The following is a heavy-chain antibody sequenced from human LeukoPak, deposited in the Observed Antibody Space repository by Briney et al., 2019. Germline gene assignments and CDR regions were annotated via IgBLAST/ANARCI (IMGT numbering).Heavy chain of an antibody. D-gene: IGHD2-2*01. CDR1: GFTFSSYA. CDR3: RGIVVVPAAMSARGWFDP. J-gene: IGHJ5*02. Sequence: PGGSLRLSCAASGFTFSSYAMSWVRQAPGKGLEWVSAISGSGGSTYYADSVKGRFTISRDNSKTTLYLQMNSLRAEDTAVYYCRGIVVVPAAMSARGWFDPWGQGTLVTVSS. V-gene: IGHV3-23*01. CDR2: ISGSGGST.